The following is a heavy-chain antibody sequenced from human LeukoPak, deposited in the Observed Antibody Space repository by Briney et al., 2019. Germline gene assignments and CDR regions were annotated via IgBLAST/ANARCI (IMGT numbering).Heavy chain of an antibody. D-gene: IGHD2-2*01. CDR3: ARVFVVPATPLTYYYYYMDV. V-gene: IGHV4-39*07. CDR1: GGSISSSSYY. Sequence: SETLSLTCTVSGGSISSSSYYWGWIRQPPGKGLEWIGSIYYSGSTYYNPSLKSRVTISVDTSKNQFSLKLSSVTAADTAVYYCARVFVVPATPLTYYYYYMDVWGKGTTVTVSS. J-gene: IGHJ6*03. CDR2: IYYSGST.